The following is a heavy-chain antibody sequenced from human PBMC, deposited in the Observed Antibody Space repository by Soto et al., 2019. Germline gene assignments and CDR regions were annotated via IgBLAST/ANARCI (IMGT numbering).Heavy chain of an antibody. D-gene: IGHD2-15*01. J-gene: IGHJ4*02. CDR1: GFTFSSYG. Sequence: GGSLRLSCAASGFTFSSYGMHWVRQAPGKGLELVANIRQDGSDKYYVDSVKGRFTISRDNARDSLYLQMNSLRAEDTAVYFCARDESRSRGSSIDDWGPGALVTVSS. V-gene: IGHV3-7*05. CDR2: IRQDGSDK. CDR3: ARDESRSRGSSIDD.